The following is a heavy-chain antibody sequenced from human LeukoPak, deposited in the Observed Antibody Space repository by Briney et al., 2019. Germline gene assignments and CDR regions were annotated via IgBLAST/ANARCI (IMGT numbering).Heavy chain of an antibody. CDR1: GGSISSYY. CDR3: ARASYNWNYRVDY. J-gene: IGHJ4*02. D-gene: IGHD1-7*01. V-gene: IGHV4-59*12. CDR2: IYYSGTT. Sequence: SETLSLTCTVSGGSISSYYWSWIRQPPGKGLEWIGYIYYSGTTNYNPSLKSRVTISVDTSKNQFSLKLSSVTAADTAVYYCARASYNWNYRVDYWGQGTLVTVSS.